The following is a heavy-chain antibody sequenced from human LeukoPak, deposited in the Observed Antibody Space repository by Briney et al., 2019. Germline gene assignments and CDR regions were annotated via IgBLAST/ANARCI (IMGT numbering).Heavy chain of an antibody. J-gene: IGHJ4*02. CDR3: ARSRMVVFDY. D-gene: IGHD2-15*01. CDR2: IYHSGST. Sequence: SETLSLTCTVSGYSISSGYYWGWIRQPPGKGLEWIGSIYHSGSTYYNPSLKSRVTISVDKSKNQFSLKLSSVTAADTAVYYCARSRMVVFDYWGQGTLVTVSS. V-gene: IGHV4-38-2*02. CDR1: GYSISSGYY.